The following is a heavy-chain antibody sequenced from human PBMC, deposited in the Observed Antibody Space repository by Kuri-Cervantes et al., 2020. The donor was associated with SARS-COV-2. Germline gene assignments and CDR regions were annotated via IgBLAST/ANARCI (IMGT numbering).Heavy chain of an antibody. Sequence: SQTLSLTCAVSGGSISSGGYSWSWIRQPPGKGLEWIGYIYHSGSTYYNPSLKSRVTISVDRSKNQFSLKLSSVTAADTAVYYCATRSGTAFDFDYWGQGTLVTVSS. D-gene: IGHD1-26*01. CDR3: ATRSGTAFDFDY. CDR1: GGSISSGGYS. V-gene: IGHV4-30-2*01. CDR2: IYHSGST. J-gene: IGHJ4*02.